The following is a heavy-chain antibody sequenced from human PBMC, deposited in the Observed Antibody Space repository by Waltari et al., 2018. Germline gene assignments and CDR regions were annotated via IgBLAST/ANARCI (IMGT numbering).Heavy chain of an antibody. CDR3: ARHWKRSGYRFDP. D-gene: IGHD5-12*01. V-gene: IGHV4-39*01. Sequence: QLRLQESGPGLVKPSETLSLTCTVPGGPIRSGGYYWGWIRQSPGKGLEWIGRFYYSGSTYYNPTLESRVTISGDTSKNEFSLKLSSVTAADTAVYYCARHWKRSGYRFDPWGQGTLVTVSS. CDR1: GGPIRSGGYY. CDR2: FYYSGST. J-gene: IGHJ5*02.